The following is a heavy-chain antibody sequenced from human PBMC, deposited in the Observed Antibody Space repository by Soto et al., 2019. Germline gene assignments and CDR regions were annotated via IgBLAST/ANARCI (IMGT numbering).Heavy chain of an antibody. CDR2: MNPNSGNT. CDR1: GYIFTSHA. D-gene: IGHD3-10*01. V-gene: IGHV1-8*01. Sequence: ASVKVSCKASGYIFTSHAIHWVRQATGQGLEWMGWMNPNSGNTGYAQKFQGRVTMTRNTSISTAYMELSSLRSEDTAVYYCASSMVRGVIADVWGKGTTVTVSS. J-gene: IGHJ6*04. CDR3: ASSMVRGVIADV.